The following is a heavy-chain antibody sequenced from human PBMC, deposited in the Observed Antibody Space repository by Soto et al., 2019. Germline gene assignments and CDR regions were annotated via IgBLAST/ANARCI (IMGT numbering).Heavy chain of an antibody. D-gene: IGHD6-19*01. J-gene: IGHJ4*02. Sequence: PGGSLRLSCAASGFTFSSYGMHWVRQAPGKGLEWVAVISYDGSNKYYADSVKGRFTISRDNSKNTLYLQMNSLRAEDTAVYYCAKDIAVAGTDFDYWGQGTLVTVSS. V-gene: IGHV3-30*18. CDR3: AKDIAVAGTDFDY. CDR2: ISYDGSNK. CDR1: GFTFSSYG.